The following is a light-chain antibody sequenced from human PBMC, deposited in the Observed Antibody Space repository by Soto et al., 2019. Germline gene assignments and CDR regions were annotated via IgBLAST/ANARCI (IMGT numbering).Light chain of an antibody. J-gene: IGKJ1*01. CDR2: DTS. V-gene: IGKV3-15*01. CDR3: QQYVHWPPGA. Sequence: EIVVTQSPATLSVSPGERVTLSCRASQSVSSSLAWYQQRPGQAPRLLIYDTSTRAAGIAARFSGSGSGTEFTLTIGSLQADDCAVYCCQQYVHWPPGAFGQGNTVEIK. CDR1: QSVSSS.